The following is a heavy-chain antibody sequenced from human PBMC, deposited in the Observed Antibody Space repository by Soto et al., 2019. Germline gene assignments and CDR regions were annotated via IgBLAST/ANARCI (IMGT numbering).Heavy chain of an antibody. CDR2: IYYSGTT. Sequence: ETLSLSCPVSGASIKVGGYYWGWIRQPPGKGLEWVATIYYSGTTYYNPSLKSRLTISLDTSRNQFSLDLTSVTAADTAVYYCARLAYSHYSTWGQGTLVTVYS. CDR1: GASIKVGGYY. J-gene: IGHJ4*02. V-gene: IGHV4-39*01. D-gene: IGHD5-12*01. CDR3: ARLAYSHYST.